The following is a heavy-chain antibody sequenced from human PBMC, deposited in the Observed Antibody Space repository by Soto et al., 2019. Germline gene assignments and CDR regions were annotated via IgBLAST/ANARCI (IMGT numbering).Heavy chain of an antibody. D-gene: IGHD4-17*01. Sequence: HLQLQESGPGLVKSSETLSLTCAVSGGSITSSGFWWSWIHQPPGKGLEWIATIYDTGNTFYNPSLRSRVTISADTSKNQFALNLNSVTAADTAVYYCAKRAYGDPFDPWGQGTLVTVSS. J-gene: IGHJ5*02. CDR2: IYDTGNT. CDR1: GGSITSSGFW. CDR3: AKRAYGDPFDP. V-gene: IGHV4-39*01.